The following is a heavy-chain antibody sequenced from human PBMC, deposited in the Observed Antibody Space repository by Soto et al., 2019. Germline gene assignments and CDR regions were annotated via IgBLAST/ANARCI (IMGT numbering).Heavy chain of an antibody. J-gene: IGHJ5*02. CDR1: GGSISSGDYY. Sequence: PSETLSLTCTVSGGSISSGDYYWSWIRQPPGKGLEWIGYIYYSGSTYYNPSLKSRVTISVDTSKNQFSLKLSSVTAADTAVYYCAREPLLYGSGSRKHNWFDPWGQGTLVTVSS. D-gene: IGHD3-10*01. CDR3: AREPLLYGSGSRKHNWFDP. CDR2: IYYSGST. V-gene: IGHV4-30-4*01.